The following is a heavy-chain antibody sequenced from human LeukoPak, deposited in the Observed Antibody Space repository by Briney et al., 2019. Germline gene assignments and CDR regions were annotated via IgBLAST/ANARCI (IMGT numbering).Heavy chain of an antibody. CDR2: ISTYNGNT. CDR3: ARDLLYCSGGSCPFDY. D-gene: IGHD2-15*01. CDR1: GYTFTSYG. J-gene: IGHJ4*02. Sequence: GASVKASCKASGYTFTSYGISWVRQAPGQGLEWMGWISTYNGNTNYAQKLQGRVTMTTDTSTSTAYMELRSLRSDDTAVYYCARDLLYCSGGSCPFDYWGQGTLVTVSS. V-gene: IGHV1-18*01.